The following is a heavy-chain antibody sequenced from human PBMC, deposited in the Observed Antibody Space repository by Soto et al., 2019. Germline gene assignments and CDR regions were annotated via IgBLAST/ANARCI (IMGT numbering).Heavy chain of an antibody. Sequence: GGSLRLSCAASGFTFSSYGMHWVRQAPGKGLEWVAVISYDGSNKYYADSVKGRFTISRDNSKNTLYLQMNSLRAEDTAVYYCAKDDDSSGYYYTAFDYWGQGTLVTVS. CDR1: GFTFSSYG. D-gene: IGHD3-22*01. CDR2: ISYDGSNK. CDR3: AKDDDSSGYYYTAFDY. V-gene: IGHV3-30*18. J-gene: IGHJ4*02.